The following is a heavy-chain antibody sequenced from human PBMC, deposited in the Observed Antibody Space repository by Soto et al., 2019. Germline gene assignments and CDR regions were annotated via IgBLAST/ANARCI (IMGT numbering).Heavy chain of an antibody. D-gene: IGHD2-21*02. CDR1: GFTFSNYW. CDR2: IKKYGSEK. CDR3: PGLNLTSKLPSLDY. J-gene: IGHJ4*02. Sequence: GSVRLSCAASGFTFSNYWLTWVRQAPGKGLEWVANIKKYGSEKYYGGSVVGRFTVSRDNAENSLYLQMNSLRADDTAVYYCPGLNLTSKLPSLDYWGQGTLVTGSS. V-gene: IGHV3-7*01.